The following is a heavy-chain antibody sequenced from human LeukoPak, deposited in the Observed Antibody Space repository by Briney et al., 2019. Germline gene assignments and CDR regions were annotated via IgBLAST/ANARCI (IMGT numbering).Heavy chain of an antibody. CDR1: GFTFNNYA. J-gene: IGHJ6*02. Sequence: GGSLRLSCAASGFTFNNYAMNWVRQAPGKGLEWVSVISGSGGTTYYADSVKGRFTISRDSSKNTLYLQMNSLRAEDTAVYYCAKVSGGGLNYDGMDVWGQGTTVTVSS. D-gene: IGHD1-14*01. CDR3: AKVSGGGLNYDGMDV. CDR2: ISGSGGTT. V-gene: IGHV3-23*01.